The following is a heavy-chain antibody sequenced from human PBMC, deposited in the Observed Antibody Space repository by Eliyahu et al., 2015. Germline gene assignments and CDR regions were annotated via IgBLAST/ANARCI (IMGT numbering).Heavy chain of an antibody. CDR2: IRSKAYGGTT. V-gene: IGHV3-49*03. J-gene: IGHJ4*02. CDR1: GFTFGDYA. CDR3: TRDVDYGDYFDY. D-gene: IGHD4-17*01. Sequence: EVQLVESGGGLVQPGRSLRLSCTASGFTFGDYAMSWFRQAPGKGLEWGGFIRSKAYGGTTEYAASVKGRFTISRDDSKSIAYLQMNSLKTEDTAVYYCTRDVDYGDYFDYWGQGTLVTVSS.